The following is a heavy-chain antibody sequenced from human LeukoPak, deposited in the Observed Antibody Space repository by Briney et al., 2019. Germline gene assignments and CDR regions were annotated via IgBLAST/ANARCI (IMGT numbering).Heavy chain of an antibody. CDR1: GYTFTGYY. Sequence: GASVKVSCKASGYTFTGYYMHWVRQAPGQGLEWMGWINPNSGGTNYAQKFQGRVTMTRDTSISTAYMERSRLRSDDTAVYYCARDEEQWLVRDNWFDPWGQGTLVTVSS. V-gene: IGHV1-2*02. CDR3: ARDEEQWLVRDNWFDP. D-gene: IGHD6-19*01. J-gene: IGHJ5*02. CDR2: INPNSGGT.